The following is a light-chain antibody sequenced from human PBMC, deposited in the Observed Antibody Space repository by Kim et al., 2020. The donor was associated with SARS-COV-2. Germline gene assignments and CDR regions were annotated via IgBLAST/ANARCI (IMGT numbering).Light chain of an antibody. J-gene: IGLJ1*01. V-gene: IGLV3-1*01. Sequence: VSPGQTASITCSGDKVGDKYVCWYQHKPGQSPVRVIYDDNKRPSGIPERFSGSNSGNTATLTISGTQAMDEADYYCQAWDSSTYVFGTGTKVTVL. CDR3: QAWDSSTYV. CDR1: KVGDKY. CDR2: DDN.